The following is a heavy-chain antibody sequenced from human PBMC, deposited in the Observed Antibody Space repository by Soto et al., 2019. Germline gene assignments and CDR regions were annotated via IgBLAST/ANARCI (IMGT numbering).Heavy chain of an antibody. J-gene: IGHJ4*02. D-gene: IGHD5-18*01. CDR2: ISYDGSNK. CDR1: GFTFSSYG. V-gene: IGHV3-30*18. CDR3: AKDTSGYSYVAFDY. Sequence: GGSLRLSCAASGFTFSSYGMHWVRQAPGKGLEWVAVISYDGSNKYYADSVKGRFTISRDNSKNTLYLQMNSLRAEDTAVYYCAKDTSGYSYVAFDYWGQGTLVAVS.